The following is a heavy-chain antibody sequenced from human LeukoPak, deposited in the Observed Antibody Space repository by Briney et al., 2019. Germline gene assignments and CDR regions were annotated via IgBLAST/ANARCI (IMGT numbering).Heavy chain of an antibody. Sequence: SETLSLTCTVPGGSISSGFYYWGWIRQPPGKGLEWVGSVYYSGSAYYSPSLKSRVTISVDTSKNQFSLRLSSVTAADTALYYCASSVGANRINAFDMWGQGTMVTVSS. V-gene: IGHV4-39*01. CDR2: VYYSGSA. J-gene: IGHJ3*02. CDR1: GGSISSGFYY. D-gene: IGHD1-26*01. CDR3: ASSVGANRINAFDM.